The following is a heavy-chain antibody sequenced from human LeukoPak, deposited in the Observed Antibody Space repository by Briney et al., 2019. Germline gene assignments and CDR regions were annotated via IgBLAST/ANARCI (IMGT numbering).Heavy chain of an antibody. Sequence: SETLSLTCAVYGGSFSGYYWSWIRQPPGKGLEWIGEINHSGSTNYNPSLKSRVTISVDTSKNQFSLKLSSVTAADTAVYYCARLHLCSSTSCYYYFDYWGQGTLVTVSS. D-gene: IGHD2-2*01. J-gene: IGHJ4*02. CDR1: GGSFSGYY. CDR3: ARLHLCSSTSCYYYFDY. V-gene: IGHV4-34*01. CDR2: INHSGST.